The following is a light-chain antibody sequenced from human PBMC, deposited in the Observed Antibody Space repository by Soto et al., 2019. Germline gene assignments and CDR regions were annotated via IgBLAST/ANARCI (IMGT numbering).Light chain of an antibody. CDR3: CSYAGAYIYV. CDR1: SSDIGAYNY. V-gene: IGLV2-11*01. J-gene: IGLJ1*01. Sequence: QSVLTQPRSVSGSPGQSVTISCTGTSSDIGAYNYVSWYQQHPGKVPKLMLYDVSKRPSGVPDRFTGSKSSNTASLTISGLQADDEADYYCCSYAGAYIYVFATGTKVTVL. CDR2: DVS.